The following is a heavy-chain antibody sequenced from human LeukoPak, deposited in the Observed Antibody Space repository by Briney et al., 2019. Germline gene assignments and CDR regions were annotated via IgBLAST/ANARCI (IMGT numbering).Heavy chain of an antibody. V-gene: IGHV3-21*01. CDR3: ARAGYGDYDY. D-gene: IGHD4-17*01. Sequence: GGSLRLSCAASGFTFSSYSVNWVRQAPGKGLEWVSSISSSRSYIYYADSVKGRFTISRDNAKNSLYLQMNSLRAEDTAVYYCARAGYGDYDYWGQGTLVTVSS. J-gene: IGHJ4*02. CDR2: ISSSRSYI. CDR1: GFTFSSYS.